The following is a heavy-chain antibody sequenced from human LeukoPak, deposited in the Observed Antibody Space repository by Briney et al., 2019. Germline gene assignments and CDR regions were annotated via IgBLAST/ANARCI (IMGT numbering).Heavy chain of an antibody. D-gene: IGHD4-17*01. Sequence: GASVKVSCKASGGTFSSYAISWVQQAPGQGLEWMGRIIPIFGTANYAQKFQGRVTITTDESTSTAYMELSSLRSEDTAVYYCARDVIGGDQYYYYMDVWGKGTTVTVSS. V-gene: IGHV1-69*05. CDR3: ARDVIGGDQYYYYMDV. J-gene: IGHJ6*03. CDR2: IIPIFGTA. CDR1: GGTFSSYA.